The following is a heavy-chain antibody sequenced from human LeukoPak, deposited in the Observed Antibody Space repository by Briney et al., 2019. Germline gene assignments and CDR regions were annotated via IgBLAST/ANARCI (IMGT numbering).Heavy chain of an antibody. D-gene: IGHD6-6*01. CDR1: GYTFTGYY. CDR2: INPNSGGT. Sequence: GASVKVSCKASGYTFTGYYMHWVRQAPGQGLEWMGWINPNSGGTNYAQKFQGKVTMTRDTSISTAYMELSRLRSDDTAVYFCAREVRTIDYYRSSNAFDIWGQGPMVTVSS. CDR3: AREVRTIDYYRSSNAFDI. J-gene: IGHJ3*02. V-gene: IGHV1-2*02.